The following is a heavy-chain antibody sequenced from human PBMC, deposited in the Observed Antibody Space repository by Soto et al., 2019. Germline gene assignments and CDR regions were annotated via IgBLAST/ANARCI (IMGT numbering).Heavy chain of an antibody. CDR3: ARVRLKGGTTRLTPRP. D-gene: IGHD1-7*01. CDR2: INAGNGNT. J-gene: IGHJ5*02. Sequence: ASVKVSCKASGYTFTSYAMHWVRQAPGQRLEWMGWINAGNGNTKYSQKFQGRVTITRDTSASTAYMELSSLRSEDTAVYYCARVRLKGGTTRLTPRPWGQGTLVTVSS. V-gene: IGHV1-3*01. CDR1: GYTFTSYA.